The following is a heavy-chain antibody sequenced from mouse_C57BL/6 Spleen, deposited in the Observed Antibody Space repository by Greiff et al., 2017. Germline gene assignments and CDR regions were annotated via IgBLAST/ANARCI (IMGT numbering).Heavy chain of an antibody. CDR1: GYTFTSYW. V-gene: IGHV1-52*01. J-gene: IGHJ4*01. Sequence: VQLQQPGAELVRPGSSVKLSCKASGYTFTSYWMHWVKQRPIQGLEWIGNIDPSDSDTHYNQKFKDKATLTVDKSSSTAYMQLSSLTSEDSAVCYCARKDYYAMDYWGQGTSVTVSS. CDR3: ARKDYYAMDY. CDR2: IDPSDSDT.